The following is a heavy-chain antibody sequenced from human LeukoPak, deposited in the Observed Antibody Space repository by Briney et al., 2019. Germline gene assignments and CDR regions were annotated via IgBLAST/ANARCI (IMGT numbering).Heavy chain of an antibody. V-gene: IGHV3-30*19. J-gene: IGHJ1*01. CDR2: ISHDGDHK. CDR3: AKDPATFTEGYFQH. CDR1: GFTFSSYG. Sequence: KPGGSLGLSCAASGFTFSSYGMHWVRQAPGTGLEWVAVISHDGDHKYHADSVKGRFTISRDNSKNTLYLQMNSLRAEDTAVYYCAKDPATFTEGYFQHWGQGTLVTVSS. D-gene: IGHD1-14*01.